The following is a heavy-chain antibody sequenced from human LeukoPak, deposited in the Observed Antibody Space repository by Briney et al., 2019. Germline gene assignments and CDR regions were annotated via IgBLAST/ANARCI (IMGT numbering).Heavy chain of an antibody. CDR2: LAYDETFR. Sequence: GGSLRLSCSASGFTFSRYTMHWVRQAPGKGLEWVALLAYDETFRYYADSVKGRFTISRDTAKTTLDLQMNSRTTEDTALYYCAREADGFDIWGQGTMVTVSS. J-gene: IGHJ3*02. V-gene: IGHV3-30*01. CDR1: GFTFSRYT. CDR3: AREADGFDI.